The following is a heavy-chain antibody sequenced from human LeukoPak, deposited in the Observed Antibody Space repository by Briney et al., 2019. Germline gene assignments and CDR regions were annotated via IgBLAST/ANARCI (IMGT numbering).Heavy chain of an antibody. J-gene: IGHJ5*02. CDR1: GFTFSTFW. Sequence: AGGSLRLSCAASGFTFSTFWMTWVRQAPGKGPEWVANIKQDGGEKYYVDSVKGRFIISRDNAKNSLYLQMNSLRAEDTAVYYCARKLYYYDSGGSAGFAGWFDPWGQGTLVTVSS. CDR3: ARKLYYYDSGGSAGFAGWFDP. D-gene: IGHD3-22*01. V-gene: IGHV3-7*05. CDR2: IKQDGGEK.